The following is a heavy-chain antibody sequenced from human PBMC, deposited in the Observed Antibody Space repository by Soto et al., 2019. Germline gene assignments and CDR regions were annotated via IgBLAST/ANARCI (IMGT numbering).Heavy chain of an antibody. CDR2: ISAHNGNT. CDR1: GYAFTTYG. J-gene: IGHJ4*02. V-gene: IGHV1-18*01. Sequence: QVHLVQSGAEVKKPGASVKVSCKGSGYAFTTYGITWVRQAPGQGLEWMGWISAHNGNTNYAQKLPGRVTVTRDTSTSTAYMELRCLRSDVTAVYCCARGRYGDYWGQGALVTVSS. CDR3: ARGRYGDY. D-gene: IGHD1-1*01.